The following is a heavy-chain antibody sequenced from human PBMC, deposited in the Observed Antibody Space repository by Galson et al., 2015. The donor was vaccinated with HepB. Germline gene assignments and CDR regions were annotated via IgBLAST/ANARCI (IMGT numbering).Heavy chain of an antibody. Sequence: SVKVSCKASGYTFTSYAMHWVRQAPGQRLEWMGWINAGNGNTKYSQKFQGRVTITRDTSASTAYMELSSLRSEDTAVYYCAREMSSDYGDRRWFDPWGQGTLVTVSS. V-gene: IGHV1-3*01. CDR3: AREMSSDYGDRRWFDP. D-gene: IGHD4-17*01. CDR1: GYTFTSYA. CDR2: INAGNGNT. J-gene: IGHJ5*02.